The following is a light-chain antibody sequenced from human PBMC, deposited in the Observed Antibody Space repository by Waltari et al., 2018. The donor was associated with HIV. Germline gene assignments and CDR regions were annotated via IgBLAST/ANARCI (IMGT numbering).Light chain of an antibody. V-gene: IGLV3-21*02. Sequence: SYVLTQPPSASVAPGQTARIACGGDNIGSKSVHWYQQRPGQAPVLVVYGNSDRPSGIPERFSGSNSGNTATLTISRVEAGDEADFHCQVWDSSTDHVVFGGGTKLTVL. CDR2: GNS. CDR3: QVWDSSTDHVV. CDR1: NIGSKS. J-gene: IGLJ2*01.